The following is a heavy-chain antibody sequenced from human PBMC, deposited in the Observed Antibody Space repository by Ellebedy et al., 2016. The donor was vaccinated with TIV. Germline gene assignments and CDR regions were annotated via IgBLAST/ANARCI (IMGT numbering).Heavy chain of an antibody. CDR1: GYTFTSYA. D-gene: IGHD3-10*01. V-gene: IGHV1-3*01. CDR3: ARDRIGGSGVDWFDP. Sequence: ASVKVSXXASGYTFTSYAMHWVRQAPGQRLEWMGWINAGNGNTKYSQKFQGRVTITRDTSASTAYMELSSLRSEDTAVYYCARDRIGGSGVDWFDPWGQGTLVTVSS. CDR2: INAGNGNT. J-gene: IGHJ5*02.